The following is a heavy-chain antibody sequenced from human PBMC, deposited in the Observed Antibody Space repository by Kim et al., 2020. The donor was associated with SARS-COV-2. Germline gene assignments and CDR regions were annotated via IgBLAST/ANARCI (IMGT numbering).Heavy chain of an antibody. CDR3: ARGGGSGSYYKYIDWFDP. J-gene: IGHJ5*02. D-gene: IGHD3-10*01. V-gene: IGHV3-74*01. CDR1: GFTFSSYW. Sequence: GGSLRLSCAASGFTFSSYWMHWVRQAPGKGLVWVSRINSDGSSTSYADSVKGRFTISRDNAKNTRYLQMNSLRAEDTAVYYCARGGGSGSYYKYIDWFDPWGQGTLVTVSS. CDR2: INSDGSST.